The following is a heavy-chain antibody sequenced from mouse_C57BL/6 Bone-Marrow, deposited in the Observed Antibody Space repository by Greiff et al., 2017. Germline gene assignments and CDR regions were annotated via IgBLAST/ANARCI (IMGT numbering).Heavy chain of an antibody. CDR1: GYTFTSYW. D-gene: IGHD4-1*01. CDR3: ARAAELYYFDY. CDR2: IYPSDSET. J-gene: IGHJ2*01. Sequence: QVQLQQPGAELVRPGSSVKLSCKASGYTFTSYWMDWVKQRPGQGLEWIGNIYPSDSETHYNQKFKDKATLTVDKSSSTAYMQLSSLTSEDSAVYYCARAAELYYFDYWGQGTTRTVSS. V-gene: IGHV1-61*01.